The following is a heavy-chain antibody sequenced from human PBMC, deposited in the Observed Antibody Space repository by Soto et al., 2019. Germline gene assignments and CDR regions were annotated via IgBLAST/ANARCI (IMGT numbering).Heavy chain of an antibody. D-gene: IGHD4-4*01. J-gene: IGHJ4*02. CDR2: IVDGGAT. CDR3: TTDQGDSKDYYYFDY. Sequence: EVQLVESGGGLVKPGGSLRLSCVGSGFTFKNAWMNWVRQAPGKGLAWVGRIVDGGATEYAAPVRGRFTISRDDSKNTLDLQITSLTTEDTAVYYCTTDQGDSKDYYYFDYWGQGTLVTVSS. V-gene: IGHV3-15*07. CDR1: GFTFKNAW.